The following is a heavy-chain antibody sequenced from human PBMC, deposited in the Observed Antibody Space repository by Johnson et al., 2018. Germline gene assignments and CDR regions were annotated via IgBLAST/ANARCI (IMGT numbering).Heavy chain of an antibody. CDR2: IHPSGGST. CDR1: GCTFTSYY. V-gene: IGHV1-46*01. D-gene: IGHD2-8*01. CDR3: ARLGYCTKGVCWGEYYYGMDV. J-gene: IGHJ6*02. Sequence: QVQLVESGAEVKKPGASVKVSCKASGCTFTSYYMHWVRQAPGQGLEWMGIIHPSGGSTRYAQKFQGRVTMTRDTSTSTVYTELSSLRSEDTAVYYCARLGYCTKGVCWGEYYYGMDVWGQGTTVTVSS.